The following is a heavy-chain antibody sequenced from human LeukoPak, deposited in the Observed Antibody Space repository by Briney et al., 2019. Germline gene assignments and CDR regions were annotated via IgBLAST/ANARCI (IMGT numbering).Heavy chain of an antibody. D-gene: IGHD6-13*01. Sequence: GGSLRLSCAASGFTFSSYAMSWVRQAPGKGLEWVSAISGSGGSTYYADSVKGGFTISRDNSKNTLYLQMNSLRAEDTAVYYCANHRREPGIAAAGFTGEVWGQGTLVTVSS. J-gene: IGHJ4*02. CDR3: ANHRREPGIAAAGFTGEV. CDR2: ISGSGGST. CDR1: GFTFSSYA. V-gene: IGHV3-23*01.